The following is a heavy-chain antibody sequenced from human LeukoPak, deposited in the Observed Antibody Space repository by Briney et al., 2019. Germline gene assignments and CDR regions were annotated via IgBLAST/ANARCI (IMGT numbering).Heavy chain of an antibody. CDR2: VYHTGTT. D-gene: IGHD3-16*01. V-gene: IGHV4-34*01. CDR1: GGSFSGYY. J-gene: IGHJ3*02. CDR3: APGYGALGLWGFDI. Sequence: SDTLSLTCAVYGGSFSGYYWTWIRQPPGKGLEWIGEVYHTGTTNYNPSLKSRVTISLGTSKNQFSLKLSSVNAADTAVYYFAPGYGALGLWGFDIWGQGTVVTISS.